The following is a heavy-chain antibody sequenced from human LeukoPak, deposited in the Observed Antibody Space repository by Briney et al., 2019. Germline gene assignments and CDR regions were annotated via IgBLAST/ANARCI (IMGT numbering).Heavy chain of an antibody. V-gene: IGHV2-5*01. CDR3: ARLAAAGFCFDY. D-gene: IGHD6-13*01. Sequence: SGPTLVNPTQTLTLTCTFSGFSLSTSGVGVGWIRQPPGKALEWLALIYWNDDKRYSPSPKSRLTITKDTSKNQVVLTMTNMDPVDTATYYCARLAAAGFCFDYWGQGTLVTVSS. CDR2: IYWNDDK. CDR1: GFSLSTSGVG. J-gene: IGHJ4*02.